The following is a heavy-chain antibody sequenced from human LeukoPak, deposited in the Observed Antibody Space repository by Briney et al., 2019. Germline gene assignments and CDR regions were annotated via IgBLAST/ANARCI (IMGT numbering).Heavy chain of an antibody. CDR3: ARSKGSSFRSPFDY. J-gene: IGHJ4*02. V-gene: IGHV3-21*01. D-gene: IGHD6-6*01. CDR1: GFTFSSDS. Sequence: PGRSLRLSCAASGFTFSSDSMNWVRQAPGKGLEWVSSISSSSSYIYYADSVKGRFTISRDNAKNSLYLQMNSLRAEDTAVYYCARSKGSSFRSPFDYWGQGTLVTVSS. CDR2: ISSSSSYI.